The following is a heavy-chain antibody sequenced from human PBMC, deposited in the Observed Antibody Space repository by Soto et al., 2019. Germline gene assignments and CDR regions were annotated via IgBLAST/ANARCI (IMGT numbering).Heavy chain of an antibody. V-gene: IGHV3-21*01. D-gene: IGHD2-2*01. CDR3: ARDSSLDY. Sequence: EVQLVESGGGLVKPGGSLRLSCAASGFIFSSKTMNWVRQAPGKGLEWVSSISSSSSYIYYADSVKSRFTISRDNAKNSLYLQMNSLRVEDTAVYYCARDSSLDYWGQGTLVTVSS. J-gene: IGHJ4*02. CDR1: GFIFSSKT. CDR2: ISSSSSYI.